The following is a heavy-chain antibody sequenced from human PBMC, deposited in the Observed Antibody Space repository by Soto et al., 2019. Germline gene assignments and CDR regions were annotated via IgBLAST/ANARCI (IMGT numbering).Heavy chain of an antibody. V-gene: IGHV3-21*01. D-gene: IGHD1-26*01. Sequence: EVQLVESGGGLVKPGGSLRLSCAASGFTFRSYSMNWVRQAPGKGLEWVSCISSSRNYIYFANSVKGRFTISRDNAKNSLYLQMNSLRAEDTAVYYCAKDKRGLQWGELYYFDYWGQGTLVTVSS. CDR3: AKDKRGLQWGELYYFDY. J-gene: IGHJ4*02. CDR1: GFTFRSYS. CDR2: ISSSRNYI.